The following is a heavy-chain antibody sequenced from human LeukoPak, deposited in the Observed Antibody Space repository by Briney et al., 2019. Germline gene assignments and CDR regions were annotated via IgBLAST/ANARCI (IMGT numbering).Heavy chain of an antibody. Sequence: PSQTLSLTCTVSGGSISSGSYYWSWIRQPAGKGLEWIGRIYTSGSTNYNPSLKSRVTISVDTSKDQFSLKLSSVTAADTAVYYCARASDWLSLDAFDIWGQGTMVTVSS. CDR3: ARASDWLSLDAFDI. CDR2: IYTSGST. D-gene: IGHD3/OR15-3a*01. CDR1: GGSISSGSYY. J-gene: IGHJ3*02. V-gene: IGHV4-61*02.